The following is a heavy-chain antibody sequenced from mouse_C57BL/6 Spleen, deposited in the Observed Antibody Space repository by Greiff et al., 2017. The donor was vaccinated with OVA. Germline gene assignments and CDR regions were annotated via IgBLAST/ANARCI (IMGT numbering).Heavy chain of an antibody. D-gene: IGHD2-3*01. CDR3: ARHGGYSSFAY. CDR1: GFTFSSYT. CDR2: ISGGGGNT. Sequence: DVKLVESGGGLVKPGGSLKLSCAASGFTFSSYTMSWVRQTPEKRLEWVATISGGGGNTYYPDSVKGRFTISRDNAKNTLYPQMSSRRSEDTALYYCARHGGYSSFAYWGQGTLVTVSA. J-gene: IGHJ3*01. V-gene: IGHV5-9*01.